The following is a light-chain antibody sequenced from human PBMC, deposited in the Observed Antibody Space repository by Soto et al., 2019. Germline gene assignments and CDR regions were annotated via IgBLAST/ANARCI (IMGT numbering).Light chain of an antibody. V-gene: IGKV3-20*01. CDR1: HSVSSSY. CDR2: GAS. Sequence: EILLTQSPGTLSLSPGERATLPCRASHSVSSSYLACDQQKPGQAPRLLVYGASSGATGIPDRFSGSVSWTGLTLTISRLEPEAYAVYYCQQYGRSPTWTFGQGTKVDIK. J-gene: IGKJ1*01. CDR3: QQYGRSPTWT.